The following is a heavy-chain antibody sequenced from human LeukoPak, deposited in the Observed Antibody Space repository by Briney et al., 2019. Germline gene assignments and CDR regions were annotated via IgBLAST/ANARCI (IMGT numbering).Heavy chain of an antibody. CDR1: GFTVSSNY. Sequence: GGSLRLSSVASGFTVSSNYMSWVRQAPGKGLEWVSVIYSGGSTFYADSVKGRFTISRDNSKNTLYLQMNSLRAEDTAVYYCARGDSSGYSKVFDYWGQGTLVTVSS. V-gene: IGHV3-53*01. J-gene: IGHJ4*02. CDR2: IYSGGST. D-gene: IGHD3-22*01. CDR3: ARGDSSGYSKVFDY.